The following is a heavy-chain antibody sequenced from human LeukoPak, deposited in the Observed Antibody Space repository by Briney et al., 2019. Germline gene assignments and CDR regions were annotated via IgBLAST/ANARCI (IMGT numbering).Heavy chain of an antibody. CDR3: ARTTSMTAFGYDS. Sequence: GASVKVSCKASGYTFTNYHINWVRQASGQGLEWMTWINPDTGDKGYARKFQDRVTITTDTSISTAYMELSSLSSEDTAVYFCARTTSMTAFGYDSCGQGTLVTVSS. V-gene: IGHV1-8*03. CDR1: GYTFTNYH. J-gene: IGHJ4*02. CDR2: INPDTGDK. D-gene: IGHD2-21*02.